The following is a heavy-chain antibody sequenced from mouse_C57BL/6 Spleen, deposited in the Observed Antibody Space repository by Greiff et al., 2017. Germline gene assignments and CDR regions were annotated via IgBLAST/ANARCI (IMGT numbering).Heavy chain of an antibody. CDR3: ARDGYYERTYYAMDY. Sequence: EVKLMESGGGLVKPGGSLKLSCAASGFTFSDYGMHWVRQAPEKGLEWVADISSGSSTIYSADTVKGRFTISRDNAKNTLFLQMTSLRSEDTAMYYCARDGYYERTYYAMDYWGQGTSVTVSS. J-gene: IGHJ4*01. CDR2: ISSGSSTI. D-gene: IGHD2-3*01. V-gene: IGHV5-17*01. CDR1: GFTFSDYG.